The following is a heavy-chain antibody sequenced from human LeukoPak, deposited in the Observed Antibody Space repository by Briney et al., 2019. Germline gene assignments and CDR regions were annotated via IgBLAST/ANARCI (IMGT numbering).Heavy chain of an antibody. V-gene: IGHV3-23*01. CDR2: ISGSGGSI. CDR3: AKEGNFVEWLLLNYYYYGMDV. D-gene: IGHD3-3*01. CDR1: GFTFSSYA. J-gene: IGHJ6*02. Sequence: PGGSLRLSCAASGFTFSSYAMSWVRQAPGKGLEWVSAISGSGGSIYYADSVKGRFTISRDNSRNTLYLQMNSLRAEDTAVYYCAKEGNFVEWLLLNYYYYGMDVWGQGTTVTVSS.